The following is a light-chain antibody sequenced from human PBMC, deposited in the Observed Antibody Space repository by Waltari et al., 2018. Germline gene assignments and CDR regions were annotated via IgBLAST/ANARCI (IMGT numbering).Light chain of an antibody. V-gene: IGLV2-8*01. CDR2: EVN. CDR3: NSYGGNNDWV. J-gene: IGLJ2*01. CDR1: SSDVGGYNS. Sequence: QSALTQPPSASGSPGQSVTISCTATSSDVGGYNSVSWYLQHPGKAPKLMIYEVNKRPSGVPDRFSGSKSGNTASLTISGLQAEDEADYYCNSYGGNNDWVFGGGTKLTVL.